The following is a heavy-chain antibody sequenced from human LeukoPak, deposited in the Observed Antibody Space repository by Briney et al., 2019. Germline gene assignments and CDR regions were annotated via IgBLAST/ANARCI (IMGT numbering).Heavy chain of an antibody. CDR3: KCRHHYYYYMDV. V-gene: IGHV4-34*01. CDR1: GGSFSGYY. J-gene: IGHJ6*03. CDR2: INHSGST. Sequence: PSETLSLTCAAYGGSFSGYYWSWIRQPPGKGLEWIGEINHSGSTNYNPSLKSRVTISVDTSKNQFSLKLSSVTAADTAVYYCKCRHHYYYYMDVWGKGTTVTVSS.